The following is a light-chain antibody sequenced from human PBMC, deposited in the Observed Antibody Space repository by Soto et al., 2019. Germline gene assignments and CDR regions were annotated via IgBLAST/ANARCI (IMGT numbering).Light chain of an antibody. J-gene: IGLJ1*01. Sequence: QSALTQPASVSGSPGQSVTISCTGTSSDVGSSNDVSWYQHPPGTAPKLMIYDVSNRPSGVPDRSSGSKSGNTASLTISGLQDEDEADYYCTSYTSSSTHVFGTGTKLTVL. V-gene: IGLV2-18*02. CDR3: TSYTSSSTHV. CDR2: DVS. CDR1: SSDVGSSND.